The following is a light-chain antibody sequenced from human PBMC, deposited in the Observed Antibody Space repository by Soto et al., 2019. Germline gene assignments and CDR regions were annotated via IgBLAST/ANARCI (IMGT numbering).Light chain of an antibody. Sequence: DIVMTQSPDSLAVSLGERATINCKSSQSVLHSSNNKNYIAWYQQKPGQPPKLLIYWASTREAGVPDRLSGSGSGTDYTLNISSLQAEDVAVYYCQQYYSPWTFGQGTKVEIK. CDR3: QQYYSPWT. CDR2: WAS. J-gene: IGKJ1*01. CDR1: QSVLHSSNNKNY. V-gene: IGKV4-1*01.